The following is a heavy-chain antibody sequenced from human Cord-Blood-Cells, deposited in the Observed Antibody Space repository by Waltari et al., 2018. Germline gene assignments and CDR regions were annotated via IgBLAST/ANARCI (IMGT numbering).Heavy chain of an antibody. CDR3: AKSLRLQYYFDY. CDR1: GFTFSSYG. J-gene: IGHJ4*02. CDR2: ISYDGSNK. D-gene: IGHD4-4*01. Sequence: QVQLVESGGGVVQPGRPLRLSCAASGFTFSSYGMHRVRHAPGKGLEGVAVISYDGSNKYYAGSVKGRFTISRDNSKNTLYLQMNSLRAEDTAVYYCAKSLRLQYYFDYWGQGTLVTVSS. V-gene: IGHV3-30*18.